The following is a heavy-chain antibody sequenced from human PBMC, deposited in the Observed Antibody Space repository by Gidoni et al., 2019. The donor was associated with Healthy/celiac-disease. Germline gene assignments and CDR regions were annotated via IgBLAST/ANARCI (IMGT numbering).Heavy chain of an antibody. V-gene: IGHV1-69*01. CDR1: GGTFSSYA. D-gene: IGHD6-19*01. Sequence: QVQLVQSGAEVKKPGSSVKVSCKASGGTFSSYAISWARQAPGQGLEWMGGIIPIFGTANYAQKFQGRVTITADESTSTAYMELSSLRSEDTAVYYCARRIAVAENYYYYGMDVWGQGTTVTVSS. CDR3: ARRIAVAENYYYYGMDV. CDR2: IIPIFGTA. J-gene: IGHJ6*02.